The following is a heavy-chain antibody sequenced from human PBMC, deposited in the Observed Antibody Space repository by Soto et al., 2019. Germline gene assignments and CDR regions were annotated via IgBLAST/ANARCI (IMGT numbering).Heavy chain of an antibody. CDR1: GDSVSSNSAA. CDR2: TYYRSKWYN. Sequence: SQTLSLTCAISGDSVSSNSAAWNWIRQSPSRGLEWLGRTYYRSKWYNDYAVSVKSRITINPDTSKNQFSLQLSSVTPEDTAVYYCAGSVRVYYYYGMDVWGQGTTVTVSS. J-gene: IGHJ6*02. CDR3: AGSVRVYYYYGMDV. D-gene: IGHD3-10*01. V-gene: IGHV6-1*01.